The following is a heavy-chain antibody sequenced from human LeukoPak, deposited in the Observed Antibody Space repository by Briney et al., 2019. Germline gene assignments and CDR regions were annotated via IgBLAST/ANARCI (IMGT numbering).Heavy chain of an antibody. CDR3: AASGWGGPRAFDI. CDR1: GGSISSYY. V-gene: IGHV4-59*08. D-gene: IGHD6-19*01. Sequence: SETLSLTCTVSGGSISSYYWSWIRQPPGKGLGWMGYIYFSGSTNYNPSLRSRVTISVDTSKNQFSLKLSSVTAADTAAYYCAASGWGGPRAFDIWGQGTMVTVSS. J-gene: IGHJ3*02. CDR2: IYFSGST.